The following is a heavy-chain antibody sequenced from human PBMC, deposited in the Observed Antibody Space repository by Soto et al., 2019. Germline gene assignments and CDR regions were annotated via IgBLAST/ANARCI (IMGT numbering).Heavy chain of an antibody. CDR3: GRGRGPEAYYYYVMDV. V-gene: IGHV4-31*03. D-gene: IGHD5-12*01. CDR1: GGSISSGGYY. Sequence: SETLSLTCTVSGGSISSGGYYWSWIRQHPGKGLEWIGYIYYSGSTYYNPSLKSRVTISVDTSKNQFSLKLSSVTAADTAVYYGGRGRGPEAYYYYVMDVWGQGTTVTVSS. CDR2: IYYSGST. J-gene: IGHJ6*02.